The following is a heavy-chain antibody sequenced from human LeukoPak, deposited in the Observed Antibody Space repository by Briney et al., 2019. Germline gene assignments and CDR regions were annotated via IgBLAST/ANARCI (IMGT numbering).Heavy chain of an antibody. J-gene: IGHJ6*03. D-gene: IGHD4-11*01. CDR1: GYTFTSYG. CDR3: AIDRVTTVPAYYYYMDV. Sequence: GASVKVSCKASGYTFTSYGISWVRQAPGQGLEWMGWISAYNGNTNYAQKLQGRVTMTTDTSTSTAYMELRSLRSDDTAVYYCAIDRVTTVPAYYYYMDVWGKGTTVTVSS. CDR2: ISAYNGNT. V-gene: IGHV1-18*01.